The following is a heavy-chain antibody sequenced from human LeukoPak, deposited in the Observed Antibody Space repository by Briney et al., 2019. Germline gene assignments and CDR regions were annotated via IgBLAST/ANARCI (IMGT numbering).Heavy chain of an antibody. V-gene: IGHV3-74*01. J-gene: IGHJ4*02. CDR3: ARDLAGANDY. Sequence: GGSLRLSCAASSFTFSKYWFHWVRQAPGKGLDWVSRIDTNGRTTDYADSVKGRFTISRDNAKNTLFLEMNSLRAEDTAVYYCARDLAGANDYWGQGTLVTVSS. CDR2: IDTNGRTT. CDR1: SFTFSKYW. D-gene: IGHD6-13*01.